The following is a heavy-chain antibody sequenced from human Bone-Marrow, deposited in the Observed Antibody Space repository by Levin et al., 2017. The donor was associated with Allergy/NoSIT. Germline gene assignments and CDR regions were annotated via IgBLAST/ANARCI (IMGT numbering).Heavy chain of an antibody. J-gene: IGHJ4*02. Sequence: QPGGSLRLSCAASGFTVGNNYMRWIRQAPGQGLDWVSLIYSGGSMYYADSVKGRFTISRDGSKNTLYLQMNNLRAEDTAVYYCATSPNLGSWGQGTLVTVSS. CDR1: GFTVGNNY. V-gene: IGHV3-53*01. D-gene: IGHD5-12*01. CDR3: ATSPNLGS. CDR2: IYSGGSM.